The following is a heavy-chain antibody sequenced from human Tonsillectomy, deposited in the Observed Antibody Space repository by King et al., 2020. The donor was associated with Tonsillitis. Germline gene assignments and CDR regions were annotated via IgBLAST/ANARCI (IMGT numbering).Heavy chain of an antibody. CDR3: ATYYDILTGYDY. CDR1: GFTFSSYA. D-gene: IGHD3-9*01. J-gene: IGHJ4*02. CDR2: ISGSGGST. V-gene: IGHV3-23*04. Sequence: VQLVESGGGLVQPGGSLRLSCAASGFTFSSYAMSWVRQAPGKGLEWVSAISGSGGSTYYADSVKGRFTISRDNSKNTLYLQMNSLSAEDTAVYYCATYYDILTGYDYWGQGTLVTVFS.